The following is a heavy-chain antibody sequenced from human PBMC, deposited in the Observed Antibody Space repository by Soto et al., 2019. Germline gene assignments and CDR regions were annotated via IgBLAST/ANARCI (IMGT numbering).Heavy chain of an antibody. V-gene: IGHV5-51*01. J-gene: IGHJ4*02. CDR2: IYPGESDA. CDR1: GNSFASYW. Sequence: LKISYQGFGNSFASYWIGWVRQMPGKGLEWMGIIYPGESDARYSPSFQGQVTISIDKSIRTAYLQWSSLKASDSAIYYCVRQCDDDERGGHYGDHRGQGTLVTVSS. CDR3: VRQCDDDERGGHYGDH. D-gene: IGHD3-3*01.